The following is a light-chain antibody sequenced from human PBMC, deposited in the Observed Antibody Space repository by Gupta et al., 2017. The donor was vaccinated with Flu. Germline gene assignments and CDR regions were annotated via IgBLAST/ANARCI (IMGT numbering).Light chain of an antibody. CDR1: QSVSGNR. CDR3: QQYGSSPPLT. CDR2: DAS. V-gene: IGKV3-20*01. Sequence: EIVLTQSPGTLSLSLGERATLSCRASQSVSGNRLAWYQQKPGQAPSLLIYDASTRATGIPDRFSGSGSGTDFTLTISRLEPEDFAVYYCQQYGSSPPLTFGGGTKVEIK. J-gene: IGKJ4*01.